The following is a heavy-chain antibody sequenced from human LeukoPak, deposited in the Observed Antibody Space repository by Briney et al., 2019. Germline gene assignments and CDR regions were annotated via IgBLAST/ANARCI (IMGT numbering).Heavy chain of an antibody. CDR2: INAGNGNT. CDR3: ARSRFLEWLLSWYYYYGMDV. Sequence: ASVKVSCTASGYTFTSYAMHWVRQAPGQRLEWMGWINAGNGNTKYSQKFQGRVTITRDTSASTAYMELSSLRSEDTAVYYCARSRFLEWLLSWYYYYGMDVWGQGTTVTVSS. D-gene: IGHD3-3*01. V-gene: IGHV1-3*01. J-gene: IGHJ6*02. CDR1: GYTFTSYA.